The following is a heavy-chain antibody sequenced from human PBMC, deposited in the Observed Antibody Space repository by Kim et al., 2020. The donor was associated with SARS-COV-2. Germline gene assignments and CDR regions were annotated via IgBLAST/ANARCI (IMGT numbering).Heavy chain of an antibody. CDR2: IYYSGST. CDR3: ARGGADYYYYGMDV. Sequence: SETLSLTCTVSGGSISSYYWSWIRQPPGKGLEWIGYIYYSGSTNYNPSLKSRVTISVDTSKNQFSLKLSSVTAADTAVYYCARGGADYYYYGMDVWGQGTTVTVSS. J-gene: IGHJ6*02. V-gene: IGHV4-59*13. CDR1: GGSISSYY.